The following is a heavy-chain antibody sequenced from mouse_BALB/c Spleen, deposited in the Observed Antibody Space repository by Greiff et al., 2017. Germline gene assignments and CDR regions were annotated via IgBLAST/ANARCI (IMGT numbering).Heavy chain of an antibody. CDR1: GFSLTSYG. D-gene: IGHD2-4*01. Sequence: QVQLQQSGPGLVAPSQSLSITCTVSGFSLTSYGVHWVRQPPGKGLEWLGVIWAGGSTNYNSALMSRLSISKDNSKSQVFLKMNSLQTDDTAMYYCAREGLRRGGYYAMDYWGQGTSVTVSS. CDR3: AREGLRRGGYYAMDY. J-gene: IGHJ4*01. V-gene: IGHV2-9*02. CDR2: IWAGGST.